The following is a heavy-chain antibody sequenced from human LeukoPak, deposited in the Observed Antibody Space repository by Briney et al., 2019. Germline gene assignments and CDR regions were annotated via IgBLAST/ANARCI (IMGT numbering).Heavy chain of an antibody. CDR2: ISAYNGNT. CDR3: ARDLGYSYNYDYYGMDV. Sequence: ASVKVSCEASGYTFTSYGISWVRQAPGQGLEGMGWISAYNGNTNYAQKLQGRVTMTTDTSTSTAYMELRSLRSDDTAVYYCARDLGYSYNYDYYGMDVWGQGTTVTVSS. V-gene: IGHV1-18*01. CDR1: GYTFTSYG. J-gene: IGHJ6*02. D-gene: IGHD5-18*01.